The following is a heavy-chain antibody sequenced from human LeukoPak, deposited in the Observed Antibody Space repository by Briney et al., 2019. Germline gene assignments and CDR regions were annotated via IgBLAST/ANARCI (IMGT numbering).Heavy chain of an antibody. CDR2: ISSSSSYI. Sequence: GGSLRLSCAASGFTFSSYSMNWVRQAPGKGLEGVSSISSSSSYIYYADSVKGRFTISRDNAKNSLYLQMNSLRAEDTAVYYCARDPYSGSYGNYYYYFMGVWGKGTTVTISS. J-gene: IGHJ6*03. CDR1: GFTFSSYS. D-gene: IGHD1-26*01. V-gene: IGHV3-21*01. CDR3: ARDPYSGSYGNYYYYFMGV.